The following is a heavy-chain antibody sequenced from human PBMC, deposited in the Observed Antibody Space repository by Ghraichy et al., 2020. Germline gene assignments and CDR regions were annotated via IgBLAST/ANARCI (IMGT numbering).Heavy chain of an antibody. CDR3: VRDRQLWLTDTLFDS. CDR1: GFMFGNYA. Sequence: GGSLRLSCAASGFMFGNYAMHWVRQPPGKGLEWVAVLRYDGNTEDYADSVRGRFTISRDNSKKRLLLQMRGLRSEDTALYYCVRDRQLWLTDTLFDSWGQGVLVTVSS. V-gene: IGHV3-30*03. J-gene: IGHJ4*02. D-gene: IGHD1-1*01. CDR2: LRYDGNTE.